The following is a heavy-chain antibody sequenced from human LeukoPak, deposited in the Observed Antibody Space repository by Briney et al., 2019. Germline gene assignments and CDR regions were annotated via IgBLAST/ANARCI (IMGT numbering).Heavy chain of an antibody. CDR1: GITFSSYA. CDR3: AKGAGSSGWYPNDY. V-gene: IGHV3-23*01. CDR2: ISGSGNST. J-gene: IGHJ4*02. Sequence: PGGSLRLSCVASGITFSSYAMSWVRQAPGKGLGWVSVISGSGNSTYYADSVKGRFTVSRDNSRNTLYLQMNSLRAEDTAVYYRAKGAGSSGWYPNDYWGQGTLVTVSS. D-gene: IGHD6-19*01.